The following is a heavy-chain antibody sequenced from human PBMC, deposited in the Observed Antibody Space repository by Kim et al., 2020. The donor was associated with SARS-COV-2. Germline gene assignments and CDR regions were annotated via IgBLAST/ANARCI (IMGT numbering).Heavy chain of an antibody. V-gene: IGHV3-13*04. D-gene: IGHD2-15*01. CDR2: IGTAGDP. Sequence: GGSLRLSCAASGFTFSSYDMHWVRQATGKGLEWVSAIGTAGDPYYPGSVKGRFTISRENAKNSWYLQINSLSAGDTAVYYCARAASGGSSLDYWGQGTLVTVSS. CDR1: GFTFSSYD. CDR3: ARAASGGSSLDY. J-gene: IGHJ4*02.